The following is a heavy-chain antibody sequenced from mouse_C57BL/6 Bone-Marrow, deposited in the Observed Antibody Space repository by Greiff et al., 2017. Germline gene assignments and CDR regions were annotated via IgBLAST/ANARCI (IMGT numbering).Heavy chain of an antibody. CDR3: AAYGNFAY. D-gene: IGHD2-1*01. V-gene: IGHV1-59*01. Sequence: QVQLPQPGAELVRPGTSVKLSCKASGYTFTSYWMHWVKQRPGQGLEWIGVIDPSDSYTNYNQKFKGKATLTVDTSSSTAYMQLSSLTSEDSAVYYCAAYGNFAYWGQETLVTVSA. J-gene: IGHJ3*01. CDR2: IDPSDSYT. CDR1: GYTFTSYW.